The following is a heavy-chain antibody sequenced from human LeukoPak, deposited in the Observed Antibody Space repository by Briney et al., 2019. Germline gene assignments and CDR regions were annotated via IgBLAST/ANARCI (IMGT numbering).Heavy chain of an antibody. CDR2: IYHSGST. V-gene: IGHV4-38-2*02. CDR3: ARAVIGYCSSTSCYKGGDWFDP. D-gene: IGHD2-2*02. J-gene: IGHJ5*02. Sequence: PSETLSLTCTVSGYSISSGYYWGWIRQPPGKGLEWIGSIYHSGSTYYNPSLKSRVTISVDTSKNQFSLELSSVTAADTAVYYCARAVIGYCSSTSCYKGGDWFDPWGQGTLVTVSS. CDR1: GYSISSGYY.